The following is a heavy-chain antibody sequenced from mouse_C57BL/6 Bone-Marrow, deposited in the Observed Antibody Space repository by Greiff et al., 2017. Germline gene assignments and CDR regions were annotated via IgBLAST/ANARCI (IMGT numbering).Heavy chain of an antibody. D-gene: IGHD1-1*01. CDR3: ARWGLLRSWYFDY. Sequence: VKLMESGAELARPGASVKLSCKASGYTFTSYGISWVKQRTGQGLEWIGEIYPRSGNTYYNEKFKGKATLTADKSSSTAYMELRSLTSEDSAVYFCARWGLLRSWYFDYWGQGTTLTVSS. J-gene: IGHJ2*01. CDR2: IYPRSGNT. V-gene: IGHV1-81*01. CDR1: GYTFTSYG.